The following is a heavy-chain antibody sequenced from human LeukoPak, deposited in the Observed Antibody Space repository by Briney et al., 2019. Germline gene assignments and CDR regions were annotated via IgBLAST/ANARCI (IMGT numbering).Heavy chain of an antibody. CDR3: ARDLGDYDSSGWPRGGFYYGMDV. D-gene: IGHD6-19*01. CDR2: ISYDGSNK. CDR1: AFTFSSYA. Sequence: GGSLRLSCAASAFTFSSYAMHWVRQAPGKGLEWVAVISYDGSNKYYADSMKGRFTISRDNSKNTLYLQMNSLRAEDTAVYYCARDLGDYDSSGWPRGGFYYGMDVWGQGTTVTVSS. V-gene: IGHV3-30-3*01. J-gene: IGHJ6*02.